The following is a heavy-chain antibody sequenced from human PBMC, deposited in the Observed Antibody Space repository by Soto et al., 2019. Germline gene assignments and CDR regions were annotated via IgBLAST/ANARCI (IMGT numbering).Heavy chain of an antibody. D-gene: IGHD1-26*01. CDR1: GGTFSSYT. V-gene: IGHV1-69*04. CDR3: ARDRGDYSDAFDI. J-gene: IGHJ3*02. Sequence: SVKVSCKASGGTFSSYTISWVRQAPGQGLEWMGRIIPILGIANYAQKFQGRVTITRDKSTSTVYMELSSLRSEDTAVYYCARDRGDYSDAFDIWGQGTMVTVSS. CDR2: IIPILGIA.